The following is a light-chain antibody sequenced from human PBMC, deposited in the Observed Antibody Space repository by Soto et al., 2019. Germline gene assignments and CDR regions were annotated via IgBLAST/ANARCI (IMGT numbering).Light chain of an antibody. CDR1: QSVSSN. V-gene: IGKV3-15*01. CDR3: XXYNXWPPWT. Sequence: EIVMTQSPATLSVSPGERATLSCRASQSVSSNLAWFQQKPGQAPRLLIYGASTRATGIPARFSGSGSGTEFTLTIXXLQSEDFAXXXXXXYNXWPPWTFGQGTKVEIK. J-gene: IGKJ1*01. CDR2: GAS.